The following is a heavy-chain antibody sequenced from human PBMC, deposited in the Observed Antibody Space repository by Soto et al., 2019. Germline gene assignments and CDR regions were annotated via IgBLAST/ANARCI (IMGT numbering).Heavy chain of an antibody. Sequence: SVEVSFRGSVGTFLSYAISWVRQAPGQGLEWMGGIITICGTANYAQKFQGRVTITADKSTSTAYMELSSLRSEDTAVYYCARGRRVYYYDSSGYYLGYWGQGTPGHRLL. CDR2: IITICGTA. CDR3: ARGRRVYYYDSSGYYLGY. V-gene: IGHV1-69*06. J-gene: IGHJ4*02. CDR1: VGTFLSYA. D-gene: IGHD3-22*01.